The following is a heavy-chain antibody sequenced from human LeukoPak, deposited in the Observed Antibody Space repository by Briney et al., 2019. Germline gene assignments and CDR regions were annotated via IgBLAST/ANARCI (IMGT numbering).Heavy chain of an antibody. CDR1: GYIFTSYD. Sequence: GASVKVSCKASGYIFTSYDINWVRQATGQGLEWMGWMNPNSGNTGYAQKFQGRVTMTRNTSISTAYMELSSLRSEDTAVYYCAIVAWGAPYYFDYWGQGTLVTVSS. CDR3: AIVAWGAPYYFDY. CDR2: MNPNSGNT. V-gene: IGHV1-8*01. D-gene: IGHD1-26*01. J-gene: IGHJ4*02.